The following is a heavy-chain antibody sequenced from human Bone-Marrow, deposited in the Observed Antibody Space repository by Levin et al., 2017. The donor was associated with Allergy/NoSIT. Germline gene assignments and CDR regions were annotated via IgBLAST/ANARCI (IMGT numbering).Heavy chain of an antibody. CDR3: ARSPTSSYVWFDP. CDR1: XXTLSSYA. Sequence: GGSLRLSXXXXXXTLSSYAMSWVRQAPGKGLEWVSTISGSGGNTYYADSVKGRFTISRDNSKNTLYLQMNSLRAEDTAVYYCARSPTSSYVWFDPWGQGTLVTVSS. D-gene: IGHD2-2*01. V-gene: IGHV3-23*01. CDR2: ISGSGGNT. J-gene: IGHJ5*02.